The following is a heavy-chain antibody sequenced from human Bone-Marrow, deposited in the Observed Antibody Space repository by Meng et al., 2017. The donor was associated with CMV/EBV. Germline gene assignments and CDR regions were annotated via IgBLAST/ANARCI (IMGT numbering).Heavy chain of an antibody. J-gene: IGHJ5*02. Sequence: GESLKISCAASGFTVSSNYMSWVRQAPGKGLEWVSVIYSGGSTYYADSVKGRFTISRDNSKNTLYLQMNSLRAEDTAVYYCARGGKQTPYGIVVVITEDWFDPWGQGTLVTVSS. V-gene: IGHV3-53*01. CDR2: IYSGGST. D-gene: IGHD3-22*01. CDR1: GFTVSSNY. CDR3: ARGGKQTPYGIVVVITEDWFDP.